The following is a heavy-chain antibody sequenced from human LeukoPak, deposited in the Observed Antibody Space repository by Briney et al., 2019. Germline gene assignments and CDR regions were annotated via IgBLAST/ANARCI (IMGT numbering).Heavy chain of an antibody. J-gene: IGHJ4*02. CDR3: ATTGGYDILTGYYTQTDY. Sequence: PGGSLRLSCAASGFTFSSYSMNWVRQAPGKGLEWVSSISSSSSYIYYADSVKGRFTISRDNSKNTLYLQMNSLRAEDTAVYYCATTGGYDILTGYYTQTDYWGQGTLVTVSS. CDR1: GFTFSSYS. V-gene: IGHV3-21*04. CDR2: ISSSSSYI. D-gene: IGHD3-9*01.